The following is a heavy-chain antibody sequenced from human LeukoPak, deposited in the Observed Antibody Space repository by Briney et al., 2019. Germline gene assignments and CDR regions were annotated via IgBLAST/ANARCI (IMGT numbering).Heavy chain of an antibody. Sequence: ASLRVSCKASGYTFTGYYMHWVRQAPGQRLEWMGRINPNSGGTNYAQTFQGRVTMTRDTSISTAYMELSRLRSDDTAVYYCACDLVVVAATPVWGQGTLVTVSS. V-gene: IGHV1-2*06. CDR3: ACDLVVVAATPV. CDR1: GYTFTGYY. J-gene: IGHJ4*02. D-gene: IGHD2-15*01. CDR2: INPNSGGT.